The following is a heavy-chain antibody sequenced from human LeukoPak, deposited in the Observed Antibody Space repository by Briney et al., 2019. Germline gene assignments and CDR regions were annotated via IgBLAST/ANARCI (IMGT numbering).Heavy chain of an antibody. Sequence: GRSLRLSCAASGFTFSSYAMHWVRQAPGKGLEWVAVISYDGSNKYYADSVKGRFTISRDNSKNTLYLQMDSLRAEDTAAYYCARDGSGSYYNSYYYYYMDVWGKGTTVTVSS. CDR2: ISYDGSNK. CDR3: ARDGSGSYYNSYYYYYMDV. CDR1: GFTFSSYA. D-gene: IGHD3-10*01. J-gene: IGHJ6*03. V-gene: IGHV3-30*01.